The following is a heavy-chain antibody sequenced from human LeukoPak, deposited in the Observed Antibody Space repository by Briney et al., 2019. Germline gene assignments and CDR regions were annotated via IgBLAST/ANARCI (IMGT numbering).Heavy chain of an antibody. Sequence: GGSLRLSCAASEFTFSNFWMSWVRQAPGKGLEWVANMRQDGSERYYVDSVRGRFTISRDNAKNSLFLQMDNLRAEDTAVYYCAREREWGGRGLDYWGQGTLVTVSS. CDR1: EFTFSNFW. J-gene: IGHJ4*02. V-gene: IGHV3-7*01. CDR3: AREREWGGRGLDY. CDR2: MRQDGSER. D-gene: IGHD3-16*01.